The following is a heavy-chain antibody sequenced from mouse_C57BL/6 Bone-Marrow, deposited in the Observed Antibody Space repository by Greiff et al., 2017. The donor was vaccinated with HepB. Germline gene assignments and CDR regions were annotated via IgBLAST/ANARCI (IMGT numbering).Heavy chain of an antibody. CDR2: IDPSDSYT. D-gene: IGHD1-1*01. V-gene: IGHV1-59*01. CDR3: ARSRYYGSSYGYYAMDY. Sequence: VQLQQPGAELVRPGTSVKLSCKASGYTFTSYWMHWVKQRPGQGLEWIGVIDPSDSYTNYNQKFKGKATLTVDTSSSTAYMQLSSLTSEDSAVYYCARSRYYGSSYGYYAMDYWGPGTSVTVSS. J-gene: IGHJ4*01. CDR1: GYTFTSYW.